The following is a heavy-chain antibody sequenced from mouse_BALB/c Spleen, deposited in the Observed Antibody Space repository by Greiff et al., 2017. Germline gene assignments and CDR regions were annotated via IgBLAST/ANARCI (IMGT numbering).Heavy chain of an antibody. Sequence: VQLQQSGAELVKPGASVKLSCKASGYTFTEYIIHWVKQRSGQGLEWIGWFYPGSGSIKYNEKFKDKATLTADKSSSTVYMELSRLTSEDSAVYFCARHEGPETTATAGAMDYWGQGTSVTVSS. CDR3: ARHEGPETTATAGAMDY. CDR2: FYPGSGSI. J-gene: IGHJ4*01. CDR1: GYTFTEYI. D-gene: IGHD1-2*01. V-gene: IGHV1-62-2*01.